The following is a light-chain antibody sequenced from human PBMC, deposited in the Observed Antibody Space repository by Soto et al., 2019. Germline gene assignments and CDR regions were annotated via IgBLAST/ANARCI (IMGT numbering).Light chain of an antibody. Sequence: IVLTQSPGTLSLSAGERATLSCRASQSLSSSFLAWYQQRPGQAPSLLIYGASTRATGIPDRFSGSGSGTDFTLTISKLEPEDFAVYYCQQCASSPWTFGQGTKVEIK. CDR3: QQCASSPWT. J-gene: IGKJ1*01. CDR1: QSLSSSF. CDR2: GAS. V-gene: IGKV3-20*01.